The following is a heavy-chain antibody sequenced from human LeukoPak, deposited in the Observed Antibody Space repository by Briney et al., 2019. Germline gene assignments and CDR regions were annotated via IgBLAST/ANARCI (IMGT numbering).Heavy chain of an antibody. CDR1: GYTFTSYG. Sequence: ASVKVSCKASGYTFTSYGISWVRQAPGQGLEWMGWISAYNGNTNYAQKLQGRVTMTTDTSTSTAYMVLRSLRSDDTAVYYCARDTSRSYGGKMGLVDYWGQGTLVTVSS. CDR2: ISAYNGNT. J-gene: IGHJ4*02. V-gene: IGHV1-18*01. CDR3: ARDTSRSYGGKMGLVDY. D-gene: IGHD4-23*01.